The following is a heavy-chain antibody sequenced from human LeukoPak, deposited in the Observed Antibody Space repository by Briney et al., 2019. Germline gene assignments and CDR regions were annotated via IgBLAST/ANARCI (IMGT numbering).Heavy chain of an antibody. J-gene: IGHJ3*02. CDR2: TYYRSKWYH. CDR3: VRDVAFDI. CDR1: GDSVSSTGAG. V-gene: IGHV6-1*01. Sequence: SQTLSLTCAISGDSVSSTGAGWHWIRQSPSRGLEWLGRTYYRSKWYHEYAVSVKSRITINPDTSKNQFSLQLSSVTPEDTAVYYCVRDVAFDIWGQGTVVTVAS.